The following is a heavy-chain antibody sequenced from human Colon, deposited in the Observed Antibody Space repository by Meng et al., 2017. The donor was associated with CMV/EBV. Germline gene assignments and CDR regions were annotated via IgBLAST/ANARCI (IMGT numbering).Heavy chain of an antibody. D-gene: IGHD3-16*01. J-gene: IGHJ4*02. V-gene: IGHV3-7*01. CDR3: TRLGGSKPFDY. CDR2: IKQDGSET. Sequence: GGSLRLSCAASGFTFSSYWMTWVRQAPGKGLEWVVNIKQDGSETHYVDSVKGRFTVSRDNAKNSVYLQMNNLGAEDTAVYYCTRLGGSKPFDYWGQGTLVTVSS. CDR1: GFTFSSYW.